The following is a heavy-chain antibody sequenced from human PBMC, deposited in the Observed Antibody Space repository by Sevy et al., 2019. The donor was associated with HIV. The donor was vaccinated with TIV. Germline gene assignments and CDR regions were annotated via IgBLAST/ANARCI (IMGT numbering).Heavy chain of an antibody. Sequence: GGSLRLSCAASGFTFSSYSMNWVRQAPGKGLEWVSYISSSSSTIYCADSVKGRFTISRDNAKNSLYLQMNSLRAEDTAVYYCARDGCLWFRERNYYYYYGMDVWGQGTTVTVSS. D-gene: IGHD3-10*01. V-gene: IGHV3-48*01. CDR2: ISSSSSTI. CDR3: ARDGCLWFRERNYYYYYGMDV. J-gene: IGHJ6*02. CDR1: GFTFSSYS.